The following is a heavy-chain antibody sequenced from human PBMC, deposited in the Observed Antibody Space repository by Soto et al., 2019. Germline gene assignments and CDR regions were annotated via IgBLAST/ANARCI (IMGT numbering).Heavy chain of an antibody. V-gene: IGHV3-7*01. J-gene: IGHJ4*02. Sequence: GGSLRLSCAASGFTFSNSWMNWVRQAPGKGLEWVANIKEDGTAKYYLDTVKGRFTVSRDNVKNSLYLQMNSLRAEDTAMYYCTTDRGYLTFDYWGPGTLVTVSS. D-gene: IGHD3-22*01. CDR1: GFTFSNSW. CDR3: TTDRGYLTFDY. CDR2: IKEDGTAK.